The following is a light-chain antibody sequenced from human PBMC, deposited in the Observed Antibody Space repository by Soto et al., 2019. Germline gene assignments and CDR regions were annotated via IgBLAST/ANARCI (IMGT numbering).Light chain of an antibody. CDR2: GAS. CDR1: QFVSNS. CDR3: QQSSNWPRT. Sequence: EIVMTQSPATLSVSPGERVTLSCRARQFVSNSLAWYQQRPGQPPRLLIYGASTRAAGISERFSGSGSGTEFTLTISSLRSEDFAVYYCQQSSNWPRTLGQGTKVDIK. V-gene: IGKV3-15*01. J-gene: IGKJ1*01.